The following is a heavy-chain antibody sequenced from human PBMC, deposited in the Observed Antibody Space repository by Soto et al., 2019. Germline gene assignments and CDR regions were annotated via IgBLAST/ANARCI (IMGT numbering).Heavy chain of an antibody. V-gene: IGHV3-48*02. CDR1: GFSFSNYN. D-gene: IGHD3-3*01. Sequence: GGSLRLSCVASGFSFSNYNMNWVRQAPGKGLEWVSYITDSSDTVHYADSVRGRFTISKDNAESSLYLQMNSLRDEDTAVYFCARDFGHGYYLDYWGRGTLVTVSS. CDR2: ITDSSDTV. CDR3: ARDFGHGYYLDY. J-gene: IGHJ4*02.